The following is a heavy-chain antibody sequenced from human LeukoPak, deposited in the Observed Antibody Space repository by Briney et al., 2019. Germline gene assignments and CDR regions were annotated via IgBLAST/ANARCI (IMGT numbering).Heavy chain of an antibody. D-gene: IGHD3-9*01. CDR1: GGSISSSSYY. Sequence: SETLSLTCTVSGGSISSSSYYWGWIRQPPGKGLEWIGSIYYSGSTYHNPSLKSRVTISVDTSKNQFSLKLSSVTAADTAVYYCAGDVLRYFDWPDYYMDVWGKGTTVTVSS. V-gene: IGHV4-39*01. CDR2: IYYSGST. CDR3: AGDVLRYFDWPDYYMDV. J-gene: IGHJ6*03.